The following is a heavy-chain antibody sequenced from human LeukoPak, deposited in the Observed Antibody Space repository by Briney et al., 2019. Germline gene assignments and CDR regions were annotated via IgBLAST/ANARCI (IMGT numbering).Heavy chain of an antibody. CDR3: ARGGGRNTTMVWAFDY. Sequence: GGSLRLSCAASGFTFSSYGMHWVRQAPGKGLEWVAFIRYDGSNKYYANSVKGRFTISRDNSKNTLFLQMGSLRAEDMAVYYCARGGGRNTTMVWAFDYWGQGTLVTVSS. J-gene: IGHJ4*02. CDR1: GFTFSSYG. V-gene: IGHV3-30*02. D-gene: IGHD5-18*01. CDR2: IRYDGSNK.